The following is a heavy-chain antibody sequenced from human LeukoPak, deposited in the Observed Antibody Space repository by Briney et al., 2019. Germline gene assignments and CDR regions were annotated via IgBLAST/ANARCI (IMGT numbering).Heavy chain of an antibody. CDR3: ARESRYCSSTSCYKGPYYFDY. Sequence: RPGGSLRLSCAASGFTFSSYAMSWVRQAPGKGLEWVSAISGSGGSTYYADSVKGRFTISRDNSKNTLYLQMNSLRAEDTAVYYCARESRYCSSTSCYKGPYYFDYWGQGTLVTVSS. V-gene: IGHV3-23*01. CDR2: ISGSGGST. CDR1: GFTFSSYA. D-gene: IGHD2-2*02. J-gene: IGHJ4*02.